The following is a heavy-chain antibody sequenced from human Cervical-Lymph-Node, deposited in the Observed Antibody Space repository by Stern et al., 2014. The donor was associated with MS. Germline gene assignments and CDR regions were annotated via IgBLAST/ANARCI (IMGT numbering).Heavy chain of an antibody. CDR2: IDWDDDK. J-gene: IGHJ4*02. D-gene: IGHD2-15*01. CDR1: GFSLSTSGMR. CDR3: ARTTYCSGGSCYPDY. V-gene: IGHV2-70*04. Sequence: ESGPALVKPTQTLTLTCTFSGFSLSTSGMRVNWIRQPPGKALEWLAPIDWDDDKFYSTSLKTRLTISKDTSKNQVVLTMTNMDPVDTATYYCARTTYCSGGSCYPDYWGQGTLVTVSS.